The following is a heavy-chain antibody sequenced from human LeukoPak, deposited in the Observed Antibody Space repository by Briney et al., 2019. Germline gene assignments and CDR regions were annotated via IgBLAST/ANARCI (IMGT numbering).Heavy chain of an antibody. J-gene: IGHJ3*02. CDR3: AKDHHSSSWYLGAFDI. V-gene: IGHV3-30*02. CDR2: IRYDGSNK. CDR1: GFTFSSYG. Sequence: GGSLRLSCAASGFTFSSYGMHWVRQAPGKGLEWAAFIRYDGSNKYYADSVKGRFTISRDNSKNTLYLQMNSLRAEDTAVYYCAKDHHSSSWYLGAFDIWGQGTMVTVSS. D-gene: IGHD6-13*01.